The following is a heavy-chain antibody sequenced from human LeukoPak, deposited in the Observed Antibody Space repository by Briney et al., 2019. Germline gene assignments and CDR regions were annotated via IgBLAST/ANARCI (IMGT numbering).Heavy chain of an antibody. Sequence: PSETLSLTCAVSGYSSSSGYYWGWIRQPPGKGLEWIGSIYHSGSTYYNPSLKSRVTISVDTSKNQFSLKLSSVTAADTAVYYCARQSGGFLEWLLTFDYWGQGTLVTVSS. D-gene: IGHD3-3*01. CDR3: ARQSGGFLEWLLTFDY. V-gene: IGHV4-38-2*01. CDR1: GYSSSSGYY. J-gene: IGHJ4*02. CDR2: IYHSGST.